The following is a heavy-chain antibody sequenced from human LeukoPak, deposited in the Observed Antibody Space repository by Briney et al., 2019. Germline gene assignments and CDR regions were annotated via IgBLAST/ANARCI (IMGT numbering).Heavy chain of an antibody. CDR2: ISGSGGST. J-gene: IGHJ4*02. Sequence: GGSLRLSCAASGFTFSSYAMSWVRQAPGKGLEWVSAISGSGGSTYYADSVKGRFTISRDNSKNTLYLQMNSLRAEDTAVYYCAMDNSSGWRGYNYWGQGTLVTVSS. D-gene: IGHD6-19*01. CDR3: AMDNSSGWRGYNY. V-gene: IGHV3-23*01. CDR1: GFTFSSYA.